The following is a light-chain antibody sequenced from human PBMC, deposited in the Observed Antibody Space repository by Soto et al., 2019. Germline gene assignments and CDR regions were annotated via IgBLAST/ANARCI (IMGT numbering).Light chain of an antibody. CDR2: DAS. J-gene: IGKJ4*01. Sequence: EIVLTQSPGNLSLSPGERATLSCRASQSVGNNYLAWYQQKPGQAPRFLIYDASSRATGIPDRFSGSGSGTDFTLTISRLEPEDFAVYYCQQYGSKPLTFGGGTKVEIK. V-gene: IGKV3-20*01. CDR1: QSVGNNY. CDR3: QQYGSKPLT.